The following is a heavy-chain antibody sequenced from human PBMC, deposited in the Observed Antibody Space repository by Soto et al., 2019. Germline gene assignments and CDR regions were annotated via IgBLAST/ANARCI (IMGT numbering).Heavy chain of an antibody. CDR3: AKSAAXXXNWFDP. V-gene: IGHV3-23*01. CDR2: ISGSGGST. Sequence: GGSLRLSCAASGFTFSSYAXXWVRQAPGKGLEWVSAISGSGGSTXXADSVKGRFTISRDNSKNTLYLQMNSLRAEDTAVYYCAKSAAXXXNWFDPWGQGTLVTVSS. D-gene: IGHD6-25*01. J-gene: IGHJ5*02. CDR1: GFTFSSYA.